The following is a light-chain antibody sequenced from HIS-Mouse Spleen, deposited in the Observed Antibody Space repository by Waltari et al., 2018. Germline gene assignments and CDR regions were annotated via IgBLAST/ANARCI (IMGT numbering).Light chain of an antibody. CDR2: EDS. CDR3: YSTDSSGNHRV. Sequence: SYELTQPPSVSVSPGQTARITCSGDALPKKYAYWYQQKSGQAPVLVIYEDSKRPSGIPKRFAGSSSWTMATLTISGAQVEDEADYYCYSTDSSGNHRVFGGGTKLTVL. J-gene: IGLJ2*01. V-gene: IGLV3-10*01. CDR1: ALPKKY.